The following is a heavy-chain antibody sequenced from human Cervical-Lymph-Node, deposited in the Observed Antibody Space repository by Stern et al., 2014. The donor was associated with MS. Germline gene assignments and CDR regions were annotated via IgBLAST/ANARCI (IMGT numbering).Heavy chain of an antibody. CDR2: ISWNSATI. D-gene: IGHD1-7*01. J-gene: IGHJ6*02. CDR1: GFTFADYA. Sequence: EVQLVQSGGGLVQPGRSLRLSCAASGFTFADYAMHWVRQAPGKGLEGVSGISWNSATIGYADSVKGRFTISRDNAKNSLYLQMNSLRVEDTALYYCAPGELAGTKSLRYGMDVWGQGTTVTVSS. V-gene: IGHV3-9*01. CDR3: APGELAGTKSLRYGMDV.